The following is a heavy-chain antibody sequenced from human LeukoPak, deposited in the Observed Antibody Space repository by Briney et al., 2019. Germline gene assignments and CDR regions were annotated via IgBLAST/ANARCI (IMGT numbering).Heavy chain of an antibody. J-gene: IGHJ4*02. CDR2: INPNSGGT. V-gene: IGHV1-2*02. Sequence: GASAKVSCKASGYTFTDYYMHWVRQAPGQGLEWMGWINPNSGGTIYAQNFQGRVTMTRDTSITTSYMELSRLRSDDTAIYYCARGDNYGQAFDYWGQGTLVTVSS. D-gene: IGHD5-18*01. CDR3: ARGDNYGQAFDY. CDR1: GYTFTDYY.